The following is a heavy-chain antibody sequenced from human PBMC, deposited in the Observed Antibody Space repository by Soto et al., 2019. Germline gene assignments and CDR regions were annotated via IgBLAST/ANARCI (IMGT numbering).Heavy chain of an antibody. Sequence: PSETLSLTCTVSGGSISSGGYYWSWIRQHPGKGLEWIGYIYYSGSTYYNPSLKSRVTISVDTSKNQFSLKLSSVTAADTAVYYCARENAWLEGSYLDYWGQGTLVTVYS. V-gene: IGHV4-31*03. CDR1: GGSISSGGYY. J-gene: IGHJ4*02. CDR3: ARENAWLEGSYLDY. D-gene: IGHD5-12*01. CDR2: IYYSGST.